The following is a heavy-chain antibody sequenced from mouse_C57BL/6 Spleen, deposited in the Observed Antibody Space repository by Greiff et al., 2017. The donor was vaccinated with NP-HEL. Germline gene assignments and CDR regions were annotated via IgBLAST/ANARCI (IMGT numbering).Heavy chain of an antibody. V-gene: IGHV1-85*01. J-gene: IGHJ4*01. CDR2: IYPRDGST. CDR1: GYTFTSYD. D-gene: IGHD2-3*01. CDR3: AREVTNAMDY. Sequence: QVQLKESGPELVKPGASVKLSCKASGYTFTSYDINWVKQRPGQGLEWIGWIYPRDGSTKYNEKFKGKAKLTVDTSSSTAYMELHSLTSEDSAVDFFAREVTNAMDYWGQGTSVTVSS.